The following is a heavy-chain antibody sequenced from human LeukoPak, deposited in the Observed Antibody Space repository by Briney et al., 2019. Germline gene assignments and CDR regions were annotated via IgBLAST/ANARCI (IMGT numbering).Heavy chain of an antibody. CDR1: GGSITDYH. CDR3: ASDYFDRTGYYGFIY. V-gene: IGHV4-4*07. Sequence: SETLSLTCTVSGGSITDYHWIWIRQPAGKGLEWIGRLYTSGGTNYNPSLKSRVSMSVDTSKKQFSLRLSSVTAADTAIYYCASDYFDRTGYYGFIYWGQGSLVTISS. J-gene: IGHJ4*02. D-gene: IGHD3-22*01. CDR2: LYTSGGT.